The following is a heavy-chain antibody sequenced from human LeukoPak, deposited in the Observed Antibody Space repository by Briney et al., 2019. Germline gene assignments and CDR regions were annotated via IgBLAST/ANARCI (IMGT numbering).Heavy chain of an antibody. Sequence: ASVKVSCKASGYTFTGYCMHWVRQAPGQGLEWMGWINPNSGDTNYAQRFQGRVTMTRDTSISTAYMELSSLRSDDTAVYYCARNDYSNYWSFGASLRARNNWFDPWGQGTLVTVSS. D-gene: IGHD4-11*01. CDR3: ARNDYSNYWSFGASLRARNNWFDP. J-gene: IGHJ5*02. CDR1: GYTFTGYC. V-gene: IGHV1-2*02. CDR2: INPNSGDT.